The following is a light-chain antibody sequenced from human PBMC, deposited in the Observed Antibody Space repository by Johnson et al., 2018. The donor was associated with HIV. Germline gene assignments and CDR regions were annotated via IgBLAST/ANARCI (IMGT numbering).Light chain of an antibody. CDR2: DNN. CDR3: GAWDSTLNAYV. J-gene: IGLJ1*01. Sequence: QSVLSQPPSVSAAPGQKVTISCSGSSSNIGNNYVSWYQHLPGTAPKLLIYDNNKRPSGIPDRFSSSKSGTSATLGITGLQTGDEGDYFCGAWDSTLNAYVFGTGTKVTVL. CDR1: SSNIGNNY. V-gene: IGLV1-51*01.